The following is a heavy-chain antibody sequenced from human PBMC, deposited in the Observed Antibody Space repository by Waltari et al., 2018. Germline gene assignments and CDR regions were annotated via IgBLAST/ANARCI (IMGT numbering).Heavy chain of an antibody. CDR2: IYPGDSDT. J-gene: IGHJ6*02. Sequence: EVQLVQSGAEVKKPGESLKISCKGSGYSFTSYWIGWVRQMPGKGLGWMGIIYPGDSDTTYSPSFQGQVTISADKSISTAYLQWSSLKASDTAMYYCARHGLRDCTNGVCSFQGMDVWGQGTTVTVSS. CDR3: ARHGLRDCTNGVCSFQGMDV. V-gene: IGHV5-51*01. CDR1: GYSFTSYW. D-gene: IGHD2-8*01.